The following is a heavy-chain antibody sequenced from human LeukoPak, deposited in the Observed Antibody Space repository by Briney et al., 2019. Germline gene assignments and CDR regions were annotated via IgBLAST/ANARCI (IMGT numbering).Heavy chain of an antibody. CDR1: GGTFSSYA. V-gene: IGHV1-69*13. CDR2: IIPIFGTA. Sequence: SVKVSCKASGGTFSSYAISWVRQAPGQGLEWMGGIIPIFGTANYAQKFQGRVTITADESTSTVYMELSSLRSENTAEYYCARYSGYDWGVPDYWGQGTLVTVSS. J-gene: IGHJ4*02. CDR3: ARYSGYDWGVPDY. D-gene: IGHD5-12*01.